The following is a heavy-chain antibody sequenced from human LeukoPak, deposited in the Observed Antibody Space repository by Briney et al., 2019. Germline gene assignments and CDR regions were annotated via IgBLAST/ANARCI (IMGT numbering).Heavy chain of an antibody. J-gene: IGHJ4*02. CDR2: VKQDGSEK. CDR1: GFTFSSYW. D-gene: IGHD2-2*02. CDR3: ARCYREYYYFDY. Sequence: GGSLRLSCAASGFTFSSYWMSWVRQAPGKGLEWVANVKQDGSEKYYVDSVKGRFTISRGNAKNSLYLQMNSLRAEDTAVYYCARCYREYYYFDYWGQGTLVTVSS. V-gene: IGHV3-7*01.